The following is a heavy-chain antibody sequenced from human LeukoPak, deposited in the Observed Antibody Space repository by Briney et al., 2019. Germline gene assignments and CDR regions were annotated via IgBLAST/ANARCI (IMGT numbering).Heavy chain of an antibody. CDR3: AKDAVVRGVRPYYFDY. V-gene: IGHV3-9*01. Sequence: PGGSLRLSCAASGFTFDDYAMHWVRQAPGKALEWVSGISWNSGSIGYADSVKGRFTISRDNAKNSLYLQMNSLRAEDTALYFCAKDAVVRGVRPYYFDYWGLGTLVTVSS. CDR2: ISWNSGSI. D-gene: IGHD3-10*01. J-gene: IGHJ4*02. CDR1: GFTFDDYA.